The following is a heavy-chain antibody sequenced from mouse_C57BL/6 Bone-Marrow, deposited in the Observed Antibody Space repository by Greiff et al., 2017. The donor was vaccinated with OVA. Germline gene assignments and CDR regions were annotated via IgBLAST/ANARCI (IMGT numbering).Heavy chain of an antibody. CDR3: TDGTIDY. Sequence: VQLKQSGAELVRPGASVKLSCTASGFNIKDDYMHWVKQRPEQGLEWIGWIDPENGDTEYASKFQGKATITADTSSNTAYLQLSSLTSEDTAVYYCTDGTIDYWGQGTTLTVSS. CDR2: IDPENGDT. J-gene: IGHJ2*01. CDR1: GFNIKDDY. D-gene: IGHD1-1*01. V-gene: IGHV14-4*01.